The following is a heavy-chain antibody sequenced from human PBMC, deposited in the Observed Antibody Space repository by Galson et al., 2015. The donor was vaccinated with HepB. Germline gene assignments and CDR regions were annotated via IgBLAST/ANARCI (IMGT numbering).Heavy chain of an antibody. V-gene: IGHV1-2*06. CDR3: ARDWDSSGYYYPNDAFDI. J-gene: IGHJ3*02. Sequence: SVKVSCKASGYTLTGYYMHWVRQAPGQGLEWMGRINPNSGGTNYAQKFQGRVTMTRDTSISTAYMELSRLRSDDTAVYYCARDWDSSGYYYPNDAFDIWGQGTMVTVSS. D-gene: IGHD3-22*01. CDR1: GYTLTGYY. CDR2: INPNSGGT.